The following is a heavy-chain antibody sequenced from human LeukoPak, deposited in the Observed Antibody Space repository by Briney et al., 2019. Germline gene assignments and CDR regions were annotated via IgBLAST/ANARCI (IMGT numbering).Heavy chain of an antibody. J-gene: IGHJ4*02. CDR2: ISSSSSYI. Sequence: GGSLRLSCAASGFTFSSYSMNWVRQAPGKGLEWVSSISSSSSYIYYADSVKGRFTISRDNAKNSLYLQMNSLRAEDTAVYYCARVGYYYDSSGYLFDCWGQGTLVTVSS. D-gene: IGHD3-22*01. CDR1: GFTFSSYS. V-gene: IGHV3-21*01. CDR3: ARVGYYYDSSGYLFDC.